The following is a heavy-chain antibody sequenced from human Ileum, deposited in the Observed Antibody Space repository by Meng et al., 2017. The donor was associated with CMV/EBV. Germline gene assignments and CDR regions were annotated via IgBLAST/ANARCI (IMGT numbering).Heavy chain of an antibody. Sequence: GGSLRLSCAASGFTFSSYDMHWVRQATGKGLEWVSAIGTAGDTYYPGSVKGRFTISRENAKNSLYLQMNSLRAGDTAVYYCARELAGYSSLDKPYGMDVWGQGTTVTVSS. J-gene: IGHJ6*02. CDR2: IGTAGDT. V-gene: IGHV3-13*01. CDR1: GFTFSSYD. CDR3: ARELAGYSSLDKPYGMDV. D-gene: IGHD6-13*01.